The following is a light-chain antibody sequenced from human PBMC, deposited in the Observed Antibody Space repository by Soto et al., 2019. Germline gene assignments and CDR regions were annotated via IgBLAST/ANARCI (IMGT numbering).Light chain of an antibody. CDR2: DAS. CDR1: QSVSSN. V-gene: IGKV3-15*01. J-gene: IGKJ4*01. Sequence: EIVMTQSPATLSVSPGERATLSCRASQSVSSNLAWYQQKPGQAPRLLISDASTRATGIPARFSGSGSGTEFTLTISSLQSEDFALYYCQQYNNWPALSFGGGTKVDIK. CDR3: QQYNNWPALS.